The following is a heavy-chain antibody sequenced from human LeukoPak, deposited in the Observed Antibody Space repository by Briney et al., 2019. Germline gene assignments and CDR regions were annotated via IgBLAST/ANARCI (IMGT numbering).Heavy chain of an antibody. V-gene: IGHV1-46*01. J-gene: IGHJ4*02. CDR1: GYTFTSYY. Sequence: ASVKVSCKASGYTFTSYYMHWVRQAPGQGLEWMGIIHPSGGSTSYAQKFQGRVTMTRDTSTSTVYMELSSLRSEDTAVYYCARGYYGSGSPYYFDYWGQGTLVTVSS. CDR3: ARGYYGSGSPYYFDY. CDR2: IHPSGGST. D-gene: IGHD3-10*01.